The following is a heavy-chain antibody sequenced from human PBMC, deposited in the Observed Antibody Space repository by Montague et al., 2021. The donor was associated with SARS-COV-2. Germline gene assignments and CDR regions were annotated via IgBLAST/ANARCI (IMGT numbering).Heavy chain of an antibody. CDR3: AGDRGRFWHFDL. CDR2: IYYSGST. J-gene: IGHJ2*01. CDR1: GGSISSYY. V-gene: IGHV4-59*01. Sequence: SETLSLTCTVSGGSISSYYWNWIRQSPGKGLEWIGYIYYSGSTKYNPPLKSRVTISVDTSKSQTSLRLNSVTAADTAVYYCAGDRGRFWHFDLWGRGTLVTVSS. D-gene: IGHD5-12*01.